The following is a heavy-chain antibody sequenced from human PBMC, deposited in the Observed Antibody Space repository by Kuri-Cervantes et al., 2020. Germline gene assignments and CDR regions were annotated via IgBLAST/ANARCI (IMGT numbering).Heavy chain of an antibody. J-gene: IGHJ4*02. V-gene: IGHV3-7*01. D-gene: IGHD5-12*01. Sequence: GGSLRLSCAASGFTLSSYWISWVRQAPGKGLEWVANINEGGSKKYYMDSVTGRFTISRDNAKNSLNLEMNSLRVEDTAVYYCARVVGGYDVVDYWGQGALVTVSS. CDR3: ARVVGGYDVVDY. CDR1: GFTLSSYW. CDR2: INEGGSKK.